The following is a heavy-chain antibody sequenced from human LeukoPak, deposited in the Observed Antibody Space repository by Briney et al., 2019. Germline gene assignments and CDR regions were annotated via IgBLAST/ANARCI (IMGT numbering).Heavy chain of an antibody. CDR2: IGTYNGNT. CDR3: AKDRVGAPPGDWEYLGAYNCFDI. Sequence: GASVKVSCKPSVYTLNRYGVNWVRQAPGQGREGVGVIGTYNGNTNLAQEFKGRVTMTTYTATRRAYMELKSLRLADTGVYYCAKDRVGAPPGDWEYLGAYNCFDIWGQGTMVSASS. CDR1: VYTLNRYG. D-gene: IGHD5-24*01. V-gene: IGHV1-18*01. J-gene: IGHJ3*02.